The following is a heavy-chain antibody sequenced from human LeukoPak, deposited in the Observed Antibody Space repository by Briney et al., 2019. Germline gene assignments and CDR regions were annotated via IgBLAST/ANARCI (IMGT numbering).Heavy chain of an antibody. CDR3: VRTNPWDLTYYFDY. CDR2: IYYSGST. J-gene: IGHJ4*02. CDR1: GGSISSSSYY. V-gene: IGHV4-39*07. D-gene: IGHD1-14*01. Sequence: PSETLFLTCTVSGGSISSSSYYWGWIRQPPGKGLEWIGNIYYSGSTYYNPFLKSRVTISVDTSKNQFSLRLTSVTAADTAVYYCVRTNPWDLTYYFDYWGQGTLVTVSS.